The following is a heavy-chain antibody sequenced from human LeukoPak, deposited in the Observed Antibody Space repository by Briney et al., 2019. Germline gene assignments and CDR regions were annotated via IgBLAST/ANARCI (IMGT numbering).Heavy chain of an antibody. D-gene: IGHD6-13*01. J-gene: IGHJ1*01. V-gene: IGHV3-23*01. CDR2: ISGSGGST. CDR3: AIVFSSSWPPPYFQH. CDR1: GFTFSSYA. Sequence: GGSLRLSRAASGFTFSSYAMSWVRQAPGKGLEWVSAISGSGGSTYYADSVKGRFTISRDNSKNTLYLQMNSLRAEDTAVYYCAIVFSSSWPPPYFQHWGQGTLVTVSS.